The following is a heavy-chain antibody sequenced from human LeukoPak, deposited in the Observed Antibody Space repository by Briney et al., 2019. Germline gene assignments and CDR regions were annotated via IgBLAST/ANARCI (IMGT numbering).Heavy chain of an antibody. Sequence: PSETLSLTCTVSGGSISSYYWSWIRQPAGKGLEWIGRIYTSGSTYYNPSLKSRVTISVDTSKNQFSLKLSSVTAADTAVYYCARGPPEYYYGPFDYWGQGTLVTVSS. CDR3: ARGPPEYYYGPFDY. V-gene: IGHV4-4*07. D-gene: IGHD3-10*01. J-gene: IGHJ4*02. CDR2: IYTSGST. CDR1: GGSISSYY.